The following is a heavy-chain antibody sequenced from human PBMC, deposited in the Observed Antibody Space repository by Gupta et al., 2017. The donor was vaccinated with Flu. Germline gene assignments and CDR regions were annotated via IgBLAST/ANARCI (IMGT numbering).Heavy chain of an antibody. CDR2: INHSGRT. V-gene: IGHV4-34*01. J-gene: IGHJ3*02. Sequence: QVQLQQWGAGLLKPSETLSLTCAVYGGSFSGYYWSWIRQPPGKGLEWIGEINHSGRTNYNPSLKSRVTISVDTSKNQFSLKLSSVTAADTAVYYCARGVVATTPEGDAFDIWGQGTMVTVSS. CDR3: ARGVVATTPEGDAFDI. D-gene: IGHD5-12*01. CDR1: GGSFSGYY.